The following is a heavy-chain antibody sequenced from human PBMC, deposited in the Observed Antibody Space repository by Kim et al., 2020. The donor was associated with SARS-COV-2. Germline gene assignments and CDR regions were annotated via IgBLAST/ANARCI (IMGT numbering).Heavy chain of an antibody. CDR1: GFTFSSYS. Sequence: GGSLRLSCAASGFTFSSYSMNWVRQAPGKGLEWVSYISSSSSTIYYADSVKGRFTISRDNAKNSLYLQMNSLRDEDTAVYYCARDRVPGGYYDSSGYLDYYYYGMDVWGQGTTVTVSS. CDR3: ARDRVPGGYYDSSGYLDYYYYGMDV. D-gene: IGHD3-22*01. J-gene: IGHJ6*02. CDR2: ISSSSSTI. V-gene: IGHV3-48*02.